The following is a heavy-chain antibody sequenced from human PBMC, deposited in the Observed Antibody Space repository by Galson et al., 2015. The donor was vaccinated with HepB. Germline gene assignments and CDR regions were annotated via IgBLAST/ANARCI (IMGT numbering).Heavy chain of an antibody. Sequence: SLRLSCAASGFTFSSYAMSWVRQAPGKGLEWVSAISDSGGSTFDADSVRGRFTITRDNSKNTLSLQMNSLRAEDTGVYYCARDPADLFGTGYYGMDVWGQGTTVTVSS. CDR2: ISDSGGST. D-gene: IGHD3-10*01. CDR3: ARDPADLFGTGYYGMDV. V-gene: IGHV3-23*01. CDR1: GFTFSSYA. J-gene: IGHJ6*02.